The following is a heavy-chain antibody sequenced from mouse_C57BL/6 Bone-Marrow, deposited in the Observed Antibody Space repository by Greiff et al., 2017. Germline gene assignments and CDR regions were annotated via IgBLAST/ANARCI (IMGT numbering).Heavy chain of an antibody. V-gene: IGHV1-50*01. CDR1: GSTFTSYW. Sequence: QVQLQQPGAALVKPGASVKLSCKASGSTFTSYWMQWVKQRPGQGLEWIGEIDPSDSYTNYNQKFKGTATLTVDTSSSTAYMQPSSLTSEDSAVYYCALDSSGYHPYYAMDYWGQGTSVTVSS. J-gene: IGHJ4*01. CDR2: IDPSDSYT. CDR3: ALDSSGYHPYYAMDY. D-gene: IGHD3-2*02.